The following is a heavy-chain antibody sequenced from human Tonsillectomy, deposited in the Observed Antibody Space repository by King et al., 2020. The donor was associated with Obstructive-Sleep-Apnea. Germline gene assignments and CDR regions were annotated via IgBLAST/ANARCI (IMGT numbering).Heavy chain of an antibody. V-gene: IGHV4-39*07. D-gene: IGHD5-18*01. CDR1: GGSISSSSYY. Sequence: LQLQESGPGLVKPSETLSLTCNVSGGSISSSSYYWGWIRQPPGQTLEWIGNIYYSGGTYYNPSLKSRVTISVDTSKNQFSLKLNSVTAADTAVYYCARGWGYSYGYFDYWGQGTLVTVSS. CDR2: IYYSGGT. CDR3: ARGWGYSYGYFDY. J-gene: IGHJ4*02.